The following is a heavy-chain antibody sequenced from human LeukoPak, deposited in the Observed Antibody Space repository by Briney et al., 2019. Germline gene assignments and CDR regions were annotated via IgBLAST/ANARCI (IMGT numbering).Heavy chain of an antibody. D-gene: IGHD6-13*01. CDR1: GFTFSSYE. V-gene: IGHV3-48*03. CDR3: ARGGYSSSWYDY. J-gene: IGHJ4*02. CDR2: ISSSGSTI. Sequence: PEGSLRLSCAASGFTFSSYEMNWVRQAPGKGLEWVSYISSSGSTIYYADSVKGRFTISRDNAKNSLYLQMNSLRAEDTAVYYCARGGYSSSWYDYWGQGTLVTVSS.